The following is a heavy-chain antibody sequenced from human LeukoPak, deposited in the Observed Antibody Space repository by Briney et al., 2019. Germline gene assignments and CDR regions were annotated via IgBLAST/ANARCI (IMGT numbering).Heavy chain of an antibody. CDR1: GFTFSSHG. D-gene: IGHD5-24*01. CDR3: AKDDRWLQFCC. J-gene: IGHJ4*02. CDR2: IIPSGHTT. Sequence: GGTLRLSCVASGFTFSSHGMNWVRQAPGKGLEWVSGIIPSGHTTYYADSVRGRFTISRDNSRNTVYLQMNSLRAEDTAVYYCAKDDRWLQFCCWGQGTLVTVSS. V-gene: IGHV3-23*01.